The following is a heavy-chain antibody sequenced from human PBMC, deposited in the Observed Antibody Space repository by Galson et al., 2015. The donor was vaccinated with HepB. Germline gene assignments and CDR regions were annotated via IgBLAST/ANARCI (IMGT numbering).Heavy chain of an antibody. J-gene: IGHJ4*02. Sequence: SVKVSCKASGGTFSSYAISWVRQAPGQGLEWMGRIIPILGIANYAQKFQGRVTITADKSTSTAYMELSSLRSEDTAVYYCARDWDLLKSFSYSGYDFDGYWGQGTLVTVSS. V-gene: IGHV1-69*04. CDR3: ARDWDLLKSFSYSGYDFDGY. CDR1: GGTFSSYA. D-gene: IGHD5-12*01. CDR2: IIPILGIA.